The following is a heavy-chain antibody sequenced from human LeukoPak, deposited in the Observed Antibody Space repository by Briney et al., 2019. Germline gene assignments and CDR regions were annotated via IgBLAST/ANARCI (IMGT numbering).Heavy chain of an antibody. V-gene: IGHV1-2*02. CDR1: GYTFTGYY. J-gene: IGHJ5*02. D-gene: IGHD3-9*01. Sequence: GASVKVSCKASGYTFTGYYMHWVRQVPGQGLEWMGWINPNSGGTNYAQKFQGRVTMTRDTSISTAYMELSRLRSDDTAVYYCASPGVLTGYPLASWGQGTLVTVSS. CDR2: INPNSGGT. CDR3: ASPGVLTGYPLAS.